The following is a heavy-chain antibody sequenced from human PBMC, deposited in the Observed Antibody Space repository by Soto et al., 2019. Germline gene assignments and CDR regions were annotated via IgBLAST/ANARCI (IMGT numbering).Heavy chain of an antibody. CDR1: GYSFSSYW. CDR2: IYPGDSDT. CDR3: ARLTGHLRTIFGVVRGNYYYYGMDV. Sequence: PGESLKISCKGSGYSFSSYWIAWVRHTPGKGLEWMGIIYPGDSDTRYSPSFQGQVTISADKSISTAYLQWSSLKASDTAMYYCARLTGHLRTIFGVVRGNYYYYGMDVWGQGTTVTVSS. D-gene: IGHD3-3*01. J-gene: IGHJ6*02. V-gene: IGHV5-51*01.